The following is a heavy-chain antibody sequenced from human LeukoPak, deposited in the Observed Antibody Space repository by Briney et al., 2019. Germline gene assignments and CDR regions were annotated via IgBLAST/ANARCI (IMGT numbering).Heavy chain of an antibody. CDR3: AKDVYYSSGWSTSYYYYGMDV. CDR1: GFTFSSYG. Sequence: GGSLRLSCAASGFTFSSYGMHWVRQAPGRGLEWVAVISYDGSNKYYADSVKGRFTISRDNSKNTLYLQMNSLRAEDTAVYYCAKDVYYSSGWSTSYYYYGMDVWGQGTTVTVSS. V-gene: IGHV3-30*18. D-gene: IGHD6-19*01. J-gene: IGHJ6*02. CDR2: ISYDGSNK.